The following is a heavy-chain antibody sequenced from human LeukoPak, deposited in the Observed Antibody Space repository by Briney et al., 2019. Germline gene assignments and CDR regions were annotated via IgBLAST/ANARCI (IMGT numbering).Heavy chain of an antibody. CDR3: ARGGAAGKRYYYYYGMDV. Sequence: PGGSLILSCAASRFTFRNYRMPSVRQAPAKGLVLVSRINSVGSTKSYADTVKGRFTGSRDNAKNTLYLQMISLRAEDTAVYYCARGGAAGKRYYYYYGMDVWGQGTTVTVSS. CDR2: INSVGSTK. CDR1: RFTFRNYR. V-gene: IGHV3-74*01. D-gene: IGHD6-13*01. J-gene: IGHJ6*02.